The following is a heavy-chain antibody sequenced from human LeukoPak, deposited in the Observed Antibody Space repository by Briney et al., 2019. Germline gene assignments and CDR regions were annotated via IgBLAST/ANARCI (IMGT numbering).Heavy chain of an antibody. J-gene: IGHJ3*02. Sequence: GGSLRLSCAASGFTVSSNYMSWVRQAPGKGLEWVALTSYDESNKRYADSVKGRYTISRDNSKNTLYLQMNSLRAEDTAVYYCAREVAAAGDLDAFDIWGQGTMVTVSS. CDR3: AREVAAAGDLDAFDI. D-gene: IGHD6-13*01. CDR1: GFTVSSNY. V-gene: IGHV3-30*14. CDR2: TSYDESNK.